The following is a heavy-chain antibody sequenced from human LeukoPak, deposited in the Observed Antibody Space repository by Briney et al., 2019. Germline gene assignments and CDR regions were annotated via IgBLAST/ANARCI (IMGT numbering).Heavy chain of an antibody. V-gene: IGHV3-33*01. CDR3: ATYKGHCSGGSCFRLDY. Sequence: GGSLRLSCAASGFTFSSYGMHWVRQAPGKGLEWVAVIWYDGSNKYYADSVKGRFTISRDNSKNTLYLQMNSLRAEDTAVYYCATYKGHCSGGSCFRLDYWGQGTLVTVSS. CDR2: IWYDGSNK. D-gene: IGHD2-15*01. J-gene: IGHJ4*02. CDR1: GFTFSSYG.